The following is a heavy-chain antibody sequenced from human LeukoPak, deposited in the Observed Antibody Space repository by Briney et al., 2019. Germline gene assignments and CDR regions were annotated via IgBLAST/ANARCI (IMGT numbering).Heavy chain of an antibody. CDR3: ARDRHCVNGVCHSPPGMDV. J-gene: IGHJ6*02. D-gene: IGHD2-8*01. V-gene: IGHV3-33*01. Sequence: GGSLRLSCAASGFILNDYGMHWVRQAPGKGLEWVADIWFDKNQHFADSVKGRFAISRDNSKNTVYLQINSLRAEVTAVYYCARDRHCVNGVCHSPPGMDVWGQGTTVTVSS. CDR1: GFILNDYG. CDR2: IWFDKNQ.